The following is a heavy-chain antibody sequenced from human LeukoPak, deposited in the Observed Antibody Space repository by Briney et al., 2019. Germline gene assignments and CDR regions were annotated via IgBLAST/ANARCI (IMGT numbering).Heavy chain of an antibody. CDR1: GFTFSSYW. D-gene: IGHD3-16*01. J-gene: IGHJ4*02. CDR2: IKGDGSGQ. Sequence: PGGSLRLSCAASGFTFSSYWMTWVRQAPGKGLEWVANIKGDGSGQQYVDSVKGRFTISRDNTKNSLYLQMNSLRAEDTAVYYCARDFTAFDYWGQGTLVTVSS. CDR3: ARDFTAFDY. V-gene: IGHV3-7*05.